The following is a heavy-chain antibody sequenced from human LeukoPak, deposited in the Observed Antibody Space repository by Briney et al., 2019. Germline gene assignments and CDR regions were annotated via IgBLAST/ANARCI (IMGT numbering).Heavy chain of an antibody. CDR1: GFTFNIYG. Sequence: GGSLRLSCVASGFTFNIYGMSWVRQAPGKGLEWVSTISGSGGAGTYYADSVKGRFTVSRDNSRNTLYLPMNSLRAEDTAVYYCVKDRGGSPFYGMDVWGQGTTVTVSS. V-gene: IGHV3-23*01. J-gene: IGHJ6*02. CDR2: ISGSGGAGT. D-gene: IGHD1-26*01. CDR3: VKDRGGSPFYGMDV.